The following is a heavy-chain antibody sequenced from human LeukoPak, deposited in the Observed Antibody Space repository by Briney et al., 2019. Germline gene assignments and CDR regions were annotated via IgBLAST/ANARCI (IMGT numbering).Heavy chain of an antibody. CDR1: GGSISSGGYY. D-gene: IGHD5-18*01. CDR2: IYHSGST. J-gene: IGHJ6*03. CDR3: ARDDTAPSDYYYYMDV. V-gene: IGHV4-30-2*01. Sequence: SQTLSLTCTVSGGSISSGGYYWGWIRQPPGKGLEWIGFIYHSGSTYYNPSLKSRVTISVDRSKNQFSLKLRSVTAADTAVYYCARDDTAPSDYYYYMDVWGKGTTVTVSS.